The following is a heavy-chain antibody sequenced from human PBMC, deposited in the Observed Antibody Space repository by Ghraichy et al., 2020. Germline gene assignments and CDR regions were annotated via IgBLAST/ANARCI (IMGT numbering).Heavy chain of an antibody. J-gene: IGHJ5*02. D-gene: IGHD2-2*02. Sequence: SETLSLTCTVSGGSISSGDYYWSWIRQPPGKGLEWIGYIYYSGSTYYNPSLKSRVTISVDTSKNQFSLKLSSVTAADTAVYYCARGCVRGSSTSCYTRGFDPWGQGTLVTVSS. CDR1: GGSISSGDYY. CDR3: ARGCVRGSSTSCYTRGFDP. CDR2: IYYSGST. V-gene: IGHV4-30-4*08.